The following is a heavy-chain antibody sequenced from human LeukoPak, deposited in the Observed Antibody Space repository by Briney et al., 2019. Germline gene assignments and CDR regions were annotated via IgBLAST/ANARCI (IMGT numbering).Heavy chain of an antibody. CDR3: ARSQSSSLIDY. CDR1: GFTFSSYG. V-gene: IGHV3-33*01. J-gene: IGHJ4*02. CDR2: IWYDGSNK. Sequence: SGGSLRLSCAASGFTFSSYGMHWVRQAPGKGLEWVAVIWYDGSNKYYADSVKGRFTLSRDNSKNTLYLQMNSLTVEDTAVYYCARSQSSSLIDYWGQGTLVTVSS. D-gene: IGHD6-13*01.